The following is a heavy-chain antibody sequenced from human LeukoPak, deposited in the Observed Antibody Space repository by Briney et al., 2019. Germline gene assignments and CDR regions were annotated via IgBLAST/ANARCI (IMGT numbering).Heavy chain of an antibody. CDR3: ARGRIAVTYYYDSSGYYPFDY. J-gene: IGHJ4*02. CDR1: GYTFTSYD. CDR2: MNPNSGNT. Sequence: ASVKVSCKASGYTFTSYDINWVRQATGQGLEWMGWMNPNSGNTGYAQKFQGRVTMTRNTSISTAYMELSSLRSEDTAVYYCARGRIAVTYYYDSSGYYPFDYWGRGTLVTVSS. V-gene: IGHV1-8*01. D-gene: IGHD3-22*01.